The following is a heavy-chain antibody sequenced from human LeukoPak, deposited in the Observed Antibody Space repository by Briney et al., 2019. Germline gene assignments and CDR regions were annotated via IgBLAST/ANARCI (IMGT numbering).Heavy chain of an antibody. Sequence: SVKVSCKASGGTFSSYAISWVRQAPGQGLEWMGGIIPVFGTANYAQKFQGRVTITADESTSTAYMELSSLGSEDTAVYYCARELGGYCSGGSCYSEYYFDYWGQGTLVTVSS. V-gene: IGHV1-69*13. CDR3: ARELGGYCSGGSCYSEYYFDY. J-gene: IGHJ4*02. D-gene: IGHD2-15*01. CDR1: GGTFSSYA. CDR2: IIPVFGTA.